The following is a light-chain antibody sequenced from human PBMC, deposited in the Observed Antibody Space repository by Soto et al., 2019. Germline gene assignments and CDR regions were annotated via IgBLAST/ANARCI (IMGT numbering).Light chain of an antibody. Sequence: SVLNQPASVSGSPGQSITISCTGTSSDVGSYNLVSWYQQHPGKAPKLMIYEGGKRPSGVSNRFSGSRSGNTASLTISGLQAEDEADYYCCSYAGSSTYVFGTGTKVTVL. V-gene: IGLV2-23*01. J-gene: IGLJ1*01. CDR1: SSDVGSYNL. CDR2: EGG. CDR3: CSYAGSSTYV.